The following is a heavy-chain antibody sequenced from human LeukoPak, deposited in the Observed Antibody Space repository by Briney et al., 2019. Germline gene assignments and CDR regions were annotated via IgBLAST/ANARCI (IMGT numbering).Heavy chain of an antibody. CDR3: ARQSSGWSHFDY. J-gene: IGHJ4*02. Sequence: PSETLSLTCAVYGGSFSGYYWSWIRQPPGKGLEWIGEINHSGSTNYNPSLKSRVTISVDTSKNQFSLKLSSVTAADTAVYYCARQSSGWSHFDYWGQGTLVTVSS. CDR1: GGSFSGYY. CDR2: INHSGST. V-gene: IGHV4-34*01. D-gene: IGHD6-19*01.